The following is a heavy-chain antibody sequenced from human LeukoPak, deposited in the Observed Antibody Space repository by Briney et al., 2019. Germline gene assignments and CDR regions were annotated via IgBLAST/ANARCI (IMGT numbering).Heavy chain of an antibody. V-gene: IGHV3-30*18. D-gene: IGHD6-19*01. Sequence: GGSLRLSCAASGFTFRSYGMHWIRQAPGKGLEWVAVISYDGSNKYYADSVKGRFTISRDNSKNTLYLQMNSLRAEDTAVYYCAKEWQWLEHYFDYWGQGTLVTVSS. CDR2: ISYDGSNK. J-gene: IGHJ4*02. CDR3: AKEWQWLEHYFDY. CDR1: GFTFRSYG.